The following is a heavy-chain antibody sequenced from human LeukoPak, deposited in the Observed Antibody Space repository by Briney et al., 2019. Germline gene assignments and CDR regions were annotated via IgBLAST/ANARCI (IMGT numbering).Heavy chain of an antibody. CDR2: IYSGGST. CDR3: ARGKTGASLDY. D-gene: IGHD7-27*01. J-gene: IGHJ4*02. V-gene: IGHV3-66*01. Sequence: GGSLRLSCAASGFTVSSNYMSWVRQAPGKGLEWVSVIYSGGSTYYADSVKGRFTISRDNSKNTLYLQMNSLRAEDTAVYYCARGKTGASLDYWGQGILVTVSS. CDR1: GFTVSSNY.